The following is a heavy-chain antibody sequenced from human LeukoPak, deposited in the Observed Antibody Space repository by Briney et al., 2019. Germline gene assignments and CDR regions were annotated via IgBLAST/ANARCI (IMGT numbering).Heavy chain of an antibody. V-gene: IGHV4-59*01. J-gene: IGHJ4*02. CDR1: GGSISSYY. D-gene: IGHD6-13*01. CDR2: IYYSGTT. Sequence: SETLSLTCTVSGGSISSYYWNWIRQPPGKGREGIGYIYYSGTTNYNPSLKSRVTISVDTSRNQFSLKLSSVTAADTAVYYCARGVYIAAAQYGYWGQGTLVTVSS. CDR3: ARGVYIAAAQYGY.